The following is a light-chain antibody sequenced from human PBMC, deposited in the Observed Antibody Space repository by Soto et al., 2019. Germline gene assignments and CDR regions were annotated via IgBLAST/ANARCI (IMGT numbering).Light chain of an antibody. CDR1: SSEFGGYNY. CDR2: DVS. CDR3: SSYTSSSTLDV. J-gene: IGLJ1*01. Sequence: QSALTQPASVSGSPGQSITISYTGTSSEFGGYNYVSWYQQHPGKAPKLMIYDVSNRPSGVSNRFSGSKSGNTASLTISGLQAEDEADYYCSSYTSSSTLDVFGTGTKVTVL. V-gene: IGLV2-14*01.